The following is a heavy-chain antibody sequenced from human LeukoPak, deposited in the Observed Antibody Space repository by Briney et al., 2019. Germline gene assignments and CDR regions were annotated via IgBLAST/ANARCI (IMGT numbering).Heavy chain of an antibody. CDR1: GFTFSSYA. J-gene: IGHJ1*01. D-gene: IGHD2-8*01. Sequence: QPGGSLRLSCAASGFTFSSYAMNWVRQAPGKGLEWVSVIYSGGSTYYADSVKGRFTISRDNSKNTLYLQMNSLRAEDTAVYYCASMYFSQYLQHWGQGTLVTVSS. V-gene: IGHV3-53*01. CDR3: ASMYFSQYLQH. CDR2: IYSGGST.